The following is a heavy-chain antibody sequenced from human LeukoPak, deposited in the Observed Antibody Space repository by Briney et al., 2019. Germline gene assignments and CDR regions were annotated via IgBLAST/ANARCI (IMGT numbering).Heavy chain of an antibody. CDR2: ISGSGGST. D-gene: IGHD3-3*01. CDR1: GFTLSSYA. J-gene: IGHJ4*02. V-gene: IGHV3-23*01. Sequence: GGSLRLSCAASGFTLSSYAMSWVRQAPGKGLEWVSAISGSGGSTYYADSVKGRFTISRDNSKNTLYLQMNSLRAEDTAVYYCAKDLQDYDFWSGYYHTYFDYWGQGTLVTVSS. CDR3: AKDLQDYDFWSGYYHTYFDY.